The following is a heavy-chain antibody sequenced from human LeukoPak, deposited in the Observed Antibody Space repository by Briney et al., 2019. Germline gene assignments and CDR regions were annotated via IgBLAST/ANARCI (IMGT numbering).Heavy chain of an antibody. V-gene: IGHV1-69*13. J-gene: IGHJ4*02. D-gene: IGHD3-22*01. CDR3: ARAPTVYYDSSGYYSVLYY. Sequence: SVKVSCKASGGTFSSYAISWVRQAPGQGLEWMGGIIPIFGTANYAQKFQGRVTITADESTSTAYMELSSLRSEDTAVYYCARAPTVYYDSSGYYSVLYYWGQGALVTVSS. CDR2: IIPIFGTA. CDR1: GGTFSSYA.